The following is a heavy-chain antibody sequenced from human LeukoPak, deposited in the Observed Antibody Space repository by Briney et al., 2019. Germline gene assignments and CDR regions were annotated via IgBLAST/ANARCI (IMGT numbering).Heavy chain of an antibody. CDR1: GFTFSTYA. Sequence: GRSLLLSCAASGFTFSTYAMHWVRQAPGKGLEWVAVISDSGTKKYYADSVKGRFTLSRDNSKNMLYLQMNSLRVEDTAVYYCARDQVGGTVDYWGQGTLVSVPS. CDR2: ISDSGTKK. V-gene: IGHV3-30-3*01. CDR3: ARDQVGGTVDY. D-gene: IGHD1-7*01. J-gene: IGHJ4*02.